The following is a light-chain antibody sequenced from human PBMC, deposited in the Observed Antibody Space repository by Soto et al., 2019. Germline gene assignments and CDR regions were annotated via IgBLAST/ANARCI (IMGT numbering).Light chain of an antibody. CDR1: QDIKNY. V-gene: IGKV1-39*01. J-gene: IGKJ1*01. CDR2: AAS. CDR3: QQSYTFPET. Sequence: IQMTQSPSSLSASVGDRVTITCRASQDIKNYLNWYQQQPGKGPRLLIYAASNLQRGVPSRFRGSGSGTNFTLTVSSLQPEDCATYYCQQSYTFPETFGQGTKVEIK.